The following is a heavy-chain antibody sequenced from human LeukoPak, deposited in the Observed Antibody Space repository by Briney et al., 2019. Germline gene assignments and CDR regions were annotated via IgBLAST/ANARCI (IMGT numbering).Heavy chain of an antibody. Sequence: GASVKVSCKASGYTFTGYYMHWVRQAPGQGLEWMGWINPNSGGTNYAQKFQGRVTMTRDTSISTAYMELRRPKSDDTAVYYCSRDSGSDFTIDYNWFDLWGQGTLVTVSS. D-gene: IGHD3-10*01. CDR3: SRDSGSDFTIDYNWFDL. CDR1: GYTFTGYY. CDR2: INPNSGGT. V-gene: IGHV1-2*02. J-gene: IGHJ5*02.